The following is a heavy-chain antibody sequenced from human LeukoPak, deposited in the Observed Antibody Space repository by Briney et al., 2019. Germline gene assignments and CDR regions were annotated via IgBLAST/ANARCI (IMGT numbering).Heavy chain of an antibody. V-gene: IGHV3-23*01. D-gene: IGHD1-26*01. CDR1: GFAFNNYA. J-gene: IGHJ4*02. CDR2: INDNGGQR. CDR3: AKTQWKVGATDYFDY. Sequence: GGSLRLSCAASGFAFNNYAMTWVRQAPGKGLEWVSNINDNGGQRHYADSVKGRFTISRDNSKNTLFLQMDSLRAEDAAVYYCAKTQWKVGATDYFDYWGQGILVTVSS.